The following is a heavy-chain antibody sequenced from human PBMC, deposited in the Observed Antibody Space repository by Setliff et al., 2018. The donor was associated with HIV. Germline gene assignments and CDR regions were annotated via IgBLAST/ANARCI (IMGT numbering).Heavy chain of an antibody. CDR1: GYTFTSYA. J-gene: IGHJ6*03. V-gene: IGHV1-3*01. CDR3: ARDGGDTAMVIYYYYYYMDV. D-gene: IGHD5-18*01. Sequence: ASVKVSCKASGYTFTSYAMHWVRQAPGQRLEWMGGINAGNGNTKYSQKFQGRVTITRDTSASTAYMELSSLRSEDTAVYYCARDGGDTAMVIYYYYYYMDVWGKGTTVTVSS. CDR2: INAGNGNT.